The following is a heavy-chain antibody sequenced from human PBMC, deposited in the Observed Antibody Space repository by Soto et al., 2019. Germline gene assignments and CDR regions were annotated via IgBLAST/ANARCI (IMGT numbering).Heavy chain of an antibody. CDR2: LVPVFGTA. V-gene: IGHV1-69*06. CDR1: GGTFSSLA. Sequence: QVQLVQSGAEVKKPGASVKVSCKASGGTFSSLAISWVRQAPGQGLEWMGGLVPVFGTANYAQKFQYRVTLTAYKSTSTSYMELSSLRSQDTAVYYCASSPVVFDYWGPGTLVTVSS. CDR3: ASSPVVFDY. J-gene: IGHJ4*02.